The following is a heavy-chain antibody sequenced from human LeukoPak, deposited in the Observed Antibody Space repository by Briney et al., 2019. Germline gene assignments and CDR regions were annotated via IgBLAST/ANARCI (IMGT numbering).Heavy chain of an antibody. J-gene: IGHJ4*02. V-gene: IGHV4-31*03. CDR3: ARDTSRYYYDSTGHFDY. Sequence: SETLSLTCTVSGGSISSGGYYWSWNRPHPGQGLVWIGYIHYSGSSYYNPSLKSRVTISVDTYKNQFSLKLSSVTAADTAVYYCARDTSRYYYDSTGHFDYWGQGTLVTVSS. CDR2: IHYSGSS. CDR1: GGSISSGGYY. D-gene: IGHD3-22*01.